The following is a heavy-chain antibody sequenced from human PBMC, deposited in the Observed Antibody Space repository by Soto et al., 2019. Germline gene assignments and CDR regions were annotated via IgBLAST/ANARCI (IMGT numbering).Heavy chain of an antibody. D-gene: IGHD1-20*01. CDR2: IRNKAHSYST. J-gene: IGHJ4*02. CDR3: FITIQPGTPTHFDY. Sequence: PGGSLRLSCAVSGFTFGDHYIDWVRQAPGKGLEWVGRIRNKAHSYSTVYAASVKGRLTFSRDDSKNSVYLQMNSLKTEDTAVYYCFITIQPGTPTHFDYWGQGTLVPVSS. V-gene: IGHV3-72*01. CDR1: GFTFGDHY.